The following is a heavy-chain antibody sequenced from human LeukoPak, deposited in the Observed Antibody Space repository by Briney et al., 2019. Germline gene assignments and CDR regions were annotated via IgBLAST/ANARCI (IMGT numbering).Heavy chain of an antibody. D-gene: IGHD3-10*01. CDR2: LYYSGST. Sequence: SETLSLTCTVSGGSISSSSYYWAWIRQPPGTGLEWIGSLYYSGSTYYNPSLKSRVTISVDTSKNQFSLMLSSVTAADTAVYYCARHWKDYYGSGSYFYGDWGQGTLVTVSS. J-gene: IGHJ4*02. V-gene: IGHV4-39*01. CDR1: GGSISSSSYY. CDR3: ARHWKDYYGSGSYFYGD.